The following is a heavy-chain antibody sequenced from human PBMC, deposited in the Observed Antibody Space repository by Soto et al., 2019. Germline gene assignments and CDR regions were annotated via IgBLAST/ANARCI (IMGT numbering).Heavy chain of an antibody. D-gene: IGHD2-8*02. V-gene: IGHV4-59*08. J-gene: IGHJ4*02. CDR2: LYYGGST. CDR1: GDSIRTVC. CDR3: AKNWTWWSGGH. Sequence: SETLSLTRTVSGDSIRTVCWSWIRQSPGTGLEWIGFLYYGGSTNYNPSLKSRVTLSLDTPKNQFSLKLRSVTAADTAVSYCAKNWTWWSGGHWGQGTRVTVS.